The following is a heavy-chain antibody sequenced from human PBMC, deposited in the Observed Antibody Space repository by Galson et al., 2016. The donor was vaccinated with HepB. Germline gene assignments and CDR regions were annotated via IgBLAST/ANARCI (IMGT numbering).Heavy chain of an antibody. V-gene: IGHV1-8*02. CDR1: GYTFTNYD. J-gene: IGHJ4*02. CDR2: MTPNSGNT. CDR3: ARNRPFTGDFYY. Sequence: SVKVSCKASGYTFTNYDFNWVRQAPGQGLEWLGWMTPNSGNTGYAQKFQGRLSLTRDISTSTAYMELGSLTPDDTAVYYCARNRPFTGDFYYWGQGTLVTGSS. D-gene: IGHD7-27*01.